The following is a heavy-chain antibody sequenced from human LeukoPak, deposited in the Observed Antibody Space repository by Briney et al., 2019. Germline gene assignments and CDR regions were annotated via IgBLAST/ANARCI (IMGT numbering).Heavy chain of an antibody. CDR2: IKSKTDGGTT. V-gene: IGHV3-15*01. D-gene: IGHD3-9*01. CDR3: TTEVRYFDWLYPFDY. CDR1: GFTFSNAW. Sequence: GGSLRLSCAASGFTFSNAWMSWVRQAPGKGLEWVGRIKSKTDGGTTDYAAPVKGRFTISRDDSKNTLYLQMNSLKTEDTAVYYCTTEVRYFDWLYPFDYWGQGALVTVSS. J-gene: IGHJ4*02.